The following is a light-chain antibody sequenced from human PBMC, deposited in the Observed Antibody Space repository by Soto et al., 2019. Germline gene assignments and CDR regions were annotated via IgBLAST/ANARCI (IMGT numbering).Light chain of an antibody. Sequence: QSVLTQPASVSGSPGQWITISCTGSGRDIGAYNYVSWYQQHPGKAPKLIIYGVKNRPSGVSNRFSASKSAFTASLTISGLQAEDEADYYCSAYTTSYFYVFGPGTKVTVL. CDR3: SAYTTSYFYV. V-gene: IGLV2-14*01. CDR2: GVK. J-gene: IGLJ1*01. CDR1: GRDIGAYNY.